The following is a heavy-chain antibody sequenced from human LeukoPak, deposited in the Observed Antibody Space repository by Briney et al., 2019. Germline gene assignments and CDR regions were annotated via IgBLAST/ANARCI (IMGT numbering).Heavy chain of an antibody. CDR1: GFTLDDYG. CDR3: ARGPRGRYWAVSWFAP. D-gene: IGHD1-26*01. Sequence: GGSLRLSCAASGFTLDDYGMNWVRQAPGKGLEWVSGINWNGGTTVYADSVKGRFTIPRDNAKNSLYLQMNTLRAEDTAFYYCARGPRGRYWAVSWFAPWGQGTLVTVSS. CDR2: INWNGGTT. J-gene: IGHJ5*02. V-gene: IGHV3-20*04.